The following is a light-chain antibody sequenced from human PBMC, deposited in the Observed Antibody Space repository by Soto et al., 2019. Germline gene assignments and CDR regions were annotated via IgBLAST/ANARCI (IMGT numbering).Light chain of an antibody. CDR2: DDN. Sequence: SYELTQPPSVSVAPGQTARISCGGNNIGSKSVHWFQQKPGQAPVLVVYDDNDRPSGIPERFSGSNSGNTATLTISRVEAGDEADYYCQVWDSISDHFVFGTGNKLTVL. CDR1: NIGSKS. V-gene: IGLV3-21*02. CDR3: QVWDSISDHFV. J-gene: IGLJ1*01.